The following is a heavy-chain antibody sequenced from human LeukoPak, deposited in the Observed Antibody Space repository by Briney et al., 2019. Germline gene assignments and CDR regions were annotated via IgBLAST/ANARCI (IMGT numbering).Heavy chain of an antibody. CDR1: GATFSSYA. Sequence: WASVKVSCTASGATFSSYAISRVRQAPGQGLEWMGGIIPIFGTANYAQKFQGRVTITADKSTSTAYMELSSLRSEDTAVYYCARVAMVRGVIVRAFDIWGQGTMVTVSS. J-gene: IGHJ3*02. CDR2: IIPIFGTA. D-gene: IGHD3-10*01. CDR3: ARVAMVRGVIVRAFDI. V-gene: IGHV1-69*06.